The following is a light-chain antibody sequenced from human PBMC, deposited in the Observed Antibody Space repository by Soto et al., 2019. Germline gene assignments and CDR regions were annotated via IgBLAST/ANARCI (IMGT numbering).Light chain of an antibody. CDR3: QQYNSSPYT. CDR2: DAS. J-gene: IGKJ2*01. CDR1: QSISSW. V-gene: IGKV1-5*01. Sequence: DSQMTQSPSTLSASVGDRVTITCRASQSISSWLAWYQQKPGKAPKLLIYDASSLESGVPSRFSGSGSGTEFTLTISSLQPDDFAPYYCQQYNSSPYTFRQGTK.